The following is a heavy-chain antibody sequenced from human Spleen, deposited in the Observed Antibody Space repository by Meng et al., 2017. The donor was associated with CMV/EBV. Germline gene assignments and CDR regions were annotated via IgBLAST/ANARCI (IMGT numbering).Heavy chain of an antibody. D-gene: IGHD3-3*01. Sequence: ETLSLTCTVSGGSISSSSYYWGWIRQPPGKGLEWIGSIYYSGSTYYNPSLKSRVTISVDTSKNQFSLKLSSVTAADTAVYYCTRQRVSGSITIFGVVINPPGFDYWGQGTLVTVSS. V-gene: IGHV4-39*01. J-gene: IGHJ4*02. CDR3: TRQRVSGSITIFGVVINPPGFDY. CDR1: GGSISSSSYY. CDR2: IYYSGST.